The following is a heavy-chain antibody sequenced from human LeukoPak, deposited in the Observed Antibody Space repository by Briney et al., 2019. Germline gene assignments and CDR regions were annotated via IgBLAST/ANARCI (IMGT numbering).Heavy chain of an antibody. J-gene: IGHJ6*02. CDR2: IYPGDSDT. Sequence: GESLQISCQGSGYSFTSYWIGWVRQMPGKGLEWMGIIYPGDSDTRYSPSFQGQVTISADKSISTAYLQWSSLKASDTAMYYCARQQLWLQANYYGMDVWGQGTTVTVSS. D-gene: IGHD5-18*01. CDR3: ARQQLWLQANYYGMDV. CDR1: GYSFTSYW. V-gene: IGHV5-51*01.